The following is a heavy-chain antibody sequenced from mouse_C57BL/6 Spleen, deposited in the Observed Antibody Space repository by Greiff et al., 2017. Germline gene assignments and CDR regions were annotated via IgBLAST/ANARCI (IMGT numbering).Heavy chain of an antibody. CDR3: ASSNYAYYFDY. CDR2: ISYSGST. CDR1: GYSITSGYD. D-gene: IGHD2-5*01. Sequence: EVKLQESGPGMVKPSQSLSLTCTVTGYSITSGYDWHWIRHFPGNKLEWMGYISYSGSTNYNPSLKSRISITHDTSKNHFFLKLNSVTTEDTATYYCASSNYAYYFDYWGQGTTLTVSS. V-gene: IGHV3-1*01. J-gene: IGHJ2*01.